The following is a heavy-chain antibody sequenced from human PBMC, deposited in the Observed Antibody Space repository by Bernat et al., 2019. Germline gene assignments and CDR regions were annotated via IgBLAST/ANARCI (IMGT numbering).Heavy chain of an antibody. CDR1: GFTFSNYW. J-gene: IGHJ4*02. CDR3: VRDGREGPDY. Sequence: EVQVVESGGGLVQPGGSLRLSCAASGFTFSNYWMHWFRQAPGKGLVWVSRINPDGSSTTYADSVKGRFTISRDNAKNTLYLQMNSLRAEDTALYYCVRDGREGPDYWGQGTLVTVSS. CDR2: INPDGSST. V-gene: IGHV3-74*03. D-gene: IGHD5-24*01.